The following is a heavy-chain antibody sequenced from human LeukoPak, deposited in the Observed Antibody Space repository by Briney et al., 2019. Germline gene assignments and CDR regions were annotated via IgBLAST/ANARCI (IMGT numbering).Heavy chain of an antibody. D-gene: IGHD3-10*01. V-gene: IGHV4-61*02. Sequence: PSETLSLTCTVSGGSISSGSYYWSWIRQPAGKGLEWIGRIYTSGSTNYNPSLKSRVTISVDTSKNQFSLKLSSVTAADTAVYYCARGPKYYYGSGSYYNVPPDNWFDPWGQGTLVTVSS. CDR2: IYTSGST. J-gene: IGHJ5*02. CDR1: GGSISSGSYY. CDR3: ARGPKYYYGSGSYYNVPPDNWFDP.